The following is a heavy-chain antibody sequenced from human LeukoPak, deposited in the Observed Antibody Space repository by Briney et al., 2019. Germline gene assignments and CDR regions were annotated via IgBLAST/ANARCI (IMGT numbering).Heavy chain of an antibody. CDR2: IIPILGIA. J-gene: IGHJ6*03. CDR3: ANSQRRFLEELYYYYFMDV. V-gene: IGHV1-69*02. D-gene: IGHD3-3*01. Sequence: SVKVSCKASGGTFSSYTISWVRQGPGQGLEWMGRIIPILGIANYAQKFQGRVTITADKSTSTAYMELSSLRSEDAAVYYCANSQRRFLEELYYYYFMDVWGKGTTVTVSS. CDR1: GGTFSSYT.